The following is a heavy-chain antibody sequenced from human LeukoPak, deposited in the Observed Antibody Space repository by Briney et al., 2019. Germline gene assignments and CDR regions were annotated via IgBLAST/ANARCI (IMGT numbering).Heavy chain of an antibody. Sequence: GGSLRLSCAAPGFSLSSSWTSCVRHRPEEGLGFVANITQDGSVRNYVDSVKGRFTISRDNAEKSLHLQMNSLRADDTAVYYCARDPGSSAFDSWGQGTLVTVSS. J-gene: IGHJ4*02. CDR3: ARDPGSSAFDS. V-gene: IGHV3-7*01. CDR1: GFSLSSSW. CDR2: ITQDGSVR. D-gene: IGHD5/OR15-5a*01.